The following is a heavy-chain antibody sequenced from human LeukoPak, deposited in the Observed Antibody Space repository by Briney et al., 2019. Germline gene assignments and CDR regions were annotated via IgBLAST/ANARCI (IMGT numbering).Heavy chain of an antibody. J-gene: IGHJ5*02. Sequence: WASVKVSCKASGGTFSSYAISWVRQAPGQGLEWMGGIIPIFGTANYAQKFQGRVTITADKSTSTAYMELSSLRSEDTAVYYCARSYGYSSSWYGSDWFDPWGQGTLVTVSS. CDR3: ARSYGYSSSWYGSDWFDP. CDR2: IIPIFGTA. V-gene: IGHV1-69*06. CDR1: GGTFSSYA. D-gene: IGHD6-13*01.